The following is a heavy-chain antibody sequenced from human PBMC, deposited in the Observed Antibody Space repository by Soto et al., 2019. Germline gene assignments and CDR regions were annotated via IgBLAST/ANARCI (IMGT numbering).Heavy chain of an antibody. CDR1: GGSFSGYY. CDR2: INHSGST. CDR3: RVARIYGDNDY. Sequence: SETLSLTCAVYGGSFSGYYWSWIRQPPGKGLEWIGEINHSGSTNYNPSLKSRVTISVDTSKNQFSLKLSSVTAADTAVYYCRVARIYGDNDYWGQGTLVTVSS. J-gene: IGHJ4*02. V-gene: IGHV4-34*01. D-gene: IGHD4-17*01.